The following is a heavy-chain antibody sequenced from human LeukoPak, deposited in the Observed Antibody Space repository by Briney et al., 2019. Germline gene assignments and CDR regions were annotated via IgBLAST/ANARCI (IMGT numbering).Heavy chain of an antibody. CDR1: GGSISSSSYY. CDR3: ASRSSYQLYYYDSSGYSDY. J-gene: IGHJ4*02. D-gene: IGHD3-22*01. Sequence: KPSETLSLTCTVSGGSISSSSYYWGWIRQPPGKGLEWIGSIYYSGSTYYNPSLKSRVTISVDTSKNQFSLKLSSVTAADTAVYYCASRSSYQLYYYDSSGYSDYWGQGTLVTVSS. CDR2: IYYSGST. V-gene: IGHV4-39*07.